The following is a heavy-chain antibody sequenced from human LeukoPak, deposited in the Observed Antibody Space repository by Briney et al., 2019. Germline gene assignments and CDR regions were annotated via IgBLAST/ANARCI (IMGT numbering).Heavy chain of an antibody. D-gene: IGHD6-19*01. V-gene: IGHV1-18*01. CDR1: GYTFTSYG. CDR2: ISAYNGNT. CDR3: ARDGYSSGWYEVDY. Sequence: ASVKVSCKASGYTFTSYGISWVRQAPGQGLEWMGWISAYNGNTNYAQKLQGRVTMTTDTSTSTAYRELRSLRSDDTAVYYCARDGYSSGWYEVDYWGQGTLVTVSS. J-gene: IGHJ4*02.